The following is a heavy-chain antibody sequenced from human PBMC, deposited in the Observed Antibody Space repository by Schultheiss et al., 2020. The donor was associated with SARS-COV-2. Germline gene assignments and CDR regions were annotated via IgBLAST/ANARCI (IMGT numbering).Heavy chain of an antibody. CDR3: ARDPNPGVVIGDDY. V-gene: IGHV4-28*03. Sequence: SQTLSLTCAVSGYSISSSNWWGWIRQPPGKGLEWIGEIYHDGSTNYNPSLRSRVTMSVDKSKNQFSLKLTSVTAADTALYYCARDPNPGVVIGDDYWGQGTLVTVSS. D-gene: IGHD3-3*01. J-gene: IGHJ4*02. CDR1: GYSISSSNW. CDR2: IYHDGST.